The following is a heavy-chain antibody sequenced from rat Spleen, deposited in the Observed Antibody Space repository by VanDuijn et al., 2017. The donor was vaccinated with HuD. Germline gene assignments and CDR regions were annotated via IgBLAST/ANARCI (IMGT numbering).Heavy chain of an antibody. CDR3: TRPNYGGYGV. Sequence: QVQLKESGPDLVQLTQTLSITCTVPGFSLTTYNVHWVRQPPGKGLEWMGGIWGDGSTNYNSALKSRLSISRDTSKSQVFLKMNSLQTEDTAIYFCTRPNYGGYGVWGPGTMVTVSS. CDR1: GFSLTTYN. D-gene: IGHD1-11*01. CDR2: IWGDGST. V-gene: IGHV2-1*01. J-gene: IGHJ1*01.